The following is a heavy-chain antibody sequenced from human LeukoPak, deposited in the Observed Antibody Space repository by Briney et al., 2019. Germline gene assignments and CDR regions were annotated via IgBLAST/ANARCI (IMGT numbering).Heavy chain of an antibody. J-gene: IGHJ4*02. V-gene: IGHV1-69*05. Sequence: SVKVSCKVSGGTFSSYAISWVRQAPGQGLEWMGGIIPIFGTANYAQKFQGRVTITTDESTSTAYMELSSLRSEDTAVYYCARAYCGGDCYSVHFDYWGQGTLVTVSS. CDR1: GGTFSSYA. D-gene: IGHD2-21*02. CDR3: ARAYCGGDCYSVHFDY. CDR2: IIPIFGTA.